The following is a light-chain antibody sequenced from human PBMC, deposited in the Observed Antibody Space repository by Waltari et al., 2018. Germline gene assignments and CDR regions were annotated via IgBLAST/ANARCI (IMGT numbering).Light chain of an antibody. CDR2: AAS. J-gene: IGKJ4*01. CDR1: QGISNS. CDR3: QQYYSTTQLT. V-gene: IGKV1-NL1*01. Sequence: DIQMTQSPSPLSASVGDRVTSTCRASQGISNSVAWYQQKPGKAPKLLLYAASRLESGVPSRFSGSGSGTDYTLTISSLQPEDFATYHCQQYYSTTQLTFGGGTKVEIK.